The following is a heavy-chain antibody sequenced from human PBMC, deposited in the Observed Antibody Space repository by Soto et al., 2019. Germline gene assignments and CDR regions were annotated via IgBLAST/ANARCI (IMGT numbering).Heavy chain of an antibody. CDR2: IYYSGST. CDR3: ARLGCSGGSCYSVKIYGMDV. Sequence: SETLSLTCTVSGGSISSSSYYWGWIRQPPGKGLEWIGSIYYSGSTYYNPSLKSRVTISVDTSKNQFSLKLSSVTAADKAVYYCARLGCSGGSCYSVKIYGMDVWGQGTTVTVSS. D-gene: IGHD2-15*01. CDR1: GGSISSSSYY. J-gene: IGHJ6*02. V-gene: IGHV4-39*01.